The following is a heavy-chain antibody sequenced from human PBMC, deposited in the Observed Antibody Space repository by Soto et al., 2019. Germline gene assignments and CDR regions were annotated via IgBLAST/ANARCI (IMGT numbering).Heavy chain of an antibody. CDR3: ARGLPYCSSTSCYLGNKKYNWFDP. CDR2: MNPNSGNT. CDR1: GYTFTSYD. Sequence: ASVKVSCKASGYTFTSYDINWVRQATGQGLEWMGWMNPNSGNTGYAQKFQGRVTMTRNTSISTAYMELSSLRSEDTAVYYCARGLPYCSSTSCYLGNKKYNWFDPWGQGTLVTVSS. V-gene: IGHV1-8*01. J-gene: IGHJ5*02. D-gene: IGHD2-2*01.